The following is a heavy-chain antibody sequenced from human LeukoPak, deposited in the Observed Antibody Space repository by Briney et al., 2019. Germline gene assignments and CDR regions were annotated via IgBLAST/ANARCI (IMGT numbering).Heavy chain of an antibody. J-gene: IGHJ6*04. CDR3: ARDRDGSSWPDYYYYGMDV. CDR1: GGTFSSYA. V-gene: IGHV1-69*13. CDR2: IIPIFGTA. D-gene: IGHD6-13*01. Sequence: EASVKVSCKASGGTFSSYAISWVRQAPGQGLEWMGGIIPIFGTANYAQKFQGRVTITADESTSTAYMELSSLRSEDTAVYYCARDRDGSSWPDYYYYGMDVWGKGTTVTVSS.